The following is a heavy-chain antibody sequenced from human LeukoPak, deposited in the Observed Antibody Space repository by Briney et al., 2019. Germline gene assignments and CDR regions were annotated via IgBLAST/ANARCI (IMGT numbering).Heavy chain of an antibody. CDR1: GFTFSSYW. CDR3: ARDNPTLGYNFGGY. CDR2: IKQEGSEK. V-gene: IGHV3-7*05. J-gene: IGHJ4*02. D-gene: IGHD5-24*01. Sequence: GGSLRLSCAASGFTFSSYWMSWVRQAPGKGLEWVANIKQEGSEKYYVDSVKGRFTISRDNAKNSLYLQMNSLRAEDTAVYYCARDNPTLGYNFGGYWGQGTLVTVSS.